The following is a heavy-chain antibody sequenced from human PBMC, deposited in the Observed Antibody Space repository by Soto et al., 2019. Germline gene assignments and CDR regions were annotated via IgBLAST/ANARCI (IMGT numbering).Heavy chain of an antibody. V-gene: IGHV3-33*01. J-gene: IGHJ4*02. Sequence: GGSLRLSCAASGFTFGSYGMHWARQGPGKGLEWVAVIWYDGSNKVYADSVKGRFTISKDNSKNTLYLQMNSLRAEDTAVYYCARQGSGFDRYFDSWGQGTLVTVSS. CDR2: IWYDGSNK. D-gene: IGHD5-12*01. CDR3: ARQGSGFDRYFDS. CDR1: GFTFGSYG.